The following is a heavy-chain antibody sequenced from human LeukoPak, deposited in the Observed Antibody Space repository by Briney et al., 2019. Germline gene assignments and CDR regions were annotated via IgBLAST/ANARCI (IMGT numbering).Heavy chain of an antibody. CDR1: GFTFSSYG. Sequence: GGSLRLSCAASGFTFSSYGMHWVRQAPGKGLEWVAFIRYDGSIRNYADSVRGRFTISRDSSKNTLNLQMNSLRTEDTAVYYCARAISNVGSGWYGYYYYYMDVWGKGTTVTISS. CDR3: ARAISNVGSGWYGYYYYYMDV. D-gene: IGHD6-19*01. V-gene: IGHV3-30*02. J-gene: IGHJ6*03. CDR2: IRYDGSIR.